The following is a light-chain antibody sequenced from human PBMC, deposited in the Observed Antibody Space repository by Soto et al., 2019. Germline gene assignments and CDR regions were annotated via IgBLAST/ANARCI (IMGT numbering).Light chain of an antibody. CDR2: DNN. J-gene: IGLJ2*01. V-gene: IGLV1-51*01. CDR3: GTWDTSLSDVV. CDR1: SSNIGNNY. Sequence: QSVLTQPPSVSAAPGQKVTISCSGSSSNIGNNYVSWYQRLPGTAPKLLIYDNNERPSGIPDRFSGSKSGTSATLGITGLQTGDEADYYCGTWDTSLSDVVFGGGTKVTVL.